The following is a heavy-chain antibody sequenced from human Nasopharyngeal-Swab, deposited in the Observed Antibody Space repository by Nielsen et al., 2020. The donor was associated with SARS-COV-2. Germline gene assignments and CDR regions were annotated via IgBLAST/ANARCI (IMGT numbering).Heavy chain of an antibody. CDR1: GGSFSGYY. CDR3: ARSMYYYDSSVYYSDY. CDR2: INHNGST. V-gene: IGHV4-34*01. Sequence: SESLSLTCAVYGGSFSGYYWSWIRQPPGKGLEWIGEINHNGSTNYNPSLQSRVTISVDTTNNQFSLKLSSVTAADTAVYYCARSMYYYDSSVYYSDYWGQGTLFTVSS. J-gene: IGHJ4*02. D-gene: IGHD3-22*01.